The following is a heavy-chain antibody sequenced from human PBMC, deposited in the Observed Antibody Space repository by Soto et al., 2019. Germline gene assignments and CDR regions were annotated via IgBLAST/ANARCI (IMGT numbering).Heavy chain of an antibody. Sequence: QVQLVQSGAEVKKPGASVKVSCKASGYTFTSYGISWVRQAPGQGLEWMGWISAYNGNTNYAQKLQGRVTMTTDTSTSTGYMEPRRLRSYDTAVYYCARDGPPRSGVLMVYGHDGMDVWGQGTKVTVSS. D-gene: IGHD2-8*01. CDR2: ISAYNGNT. V-gene: IGHV1-18*01. CDR1: GYTFTSYG. J-gene: IGHJ6*02. CDR3: ARDGPPRSGVLMVYGHDGMDV.